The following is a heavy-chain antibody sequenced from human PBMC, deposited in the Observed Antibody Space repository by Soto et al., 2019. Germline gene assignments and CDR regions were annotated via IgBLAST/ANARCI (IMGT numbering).Heavy chain of an antibody. CDR3: AVTSLPYCSSTGCYEVWFDP. J-gene: IGHJ5*02. CDR2: IIPIFGTA. Sequence: QVQLVQSGAEVKKPGSSVKVSCKASGGTFSSYAISWVRQAPGQGLERMGGIIPIFGTANYAQKFQGRVTITADKSTSTAYMELSSLRSEDTAVYYCAVTSLPYCSSTGCYEVWFDPWGQGTLVTVSS. CDR1: GGTFSSYA. V-gene: IGHV1-69*06. D-gene: IGHD2-2*01.